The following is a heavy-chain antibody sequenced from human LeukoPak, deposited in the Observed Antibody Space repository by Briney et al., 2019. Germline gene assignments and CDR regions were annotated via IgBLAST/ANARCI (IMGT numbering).Heavy chain of an antibody. V-gene: IGHV1-46*01. Sequence: GASVKVSCKASGYTFTSYYMHWVRQAPGQGLEWMGIINPSGGSTSYAQKFQGRVTMTRDTSTSTVYMELSSLRSEDTAVYYCASHSGNWNDLHYWGQGTLVTVSS. CDR1: GYTFTSYY. J-gene: IGHJ4*02. CDR3: ASHSGNWNDLHY. CDR2: INPSGGST. D-gene: IGHD1-1*01.